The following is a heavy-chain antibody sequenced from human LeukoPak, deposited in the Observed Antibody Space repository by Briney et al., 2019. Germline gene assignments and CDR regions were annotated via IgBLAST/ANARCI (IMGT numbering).Heavy chain of an antibody. V-gene: IGHV1-2*02. CDR1: GFTFIDYC. D-gene: IGHD6-13*01. CDR3: ARDSTAAAGSYFDY. CDR2: IDLNNGAT. Sequence: ASVKVFCKAAGFTFIDYCSHWVRQAPGRGPEWMGWIDLNNGATKYAPKFQGRVTIARDTSINTAYMELSSLTSDDTAVYYCARDSTAAAGSYFDYWGQGTLVTVSS. J-gene: IGHJ4*02.